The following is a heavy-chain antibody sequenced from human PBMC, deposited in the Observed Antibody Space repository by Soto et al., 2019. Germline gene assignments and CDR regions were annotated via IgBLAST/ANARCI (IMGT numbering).Heavy chain of an antibody. CDR3: AKKVNSGSGSQYFDY. D-gene: IGHD3-10*01. CDR1: GFTFSIYS. CDR2: FRAGGDDGTT. V-gene: IGHV3-23*01. J-gene: IGHJ4*02. Sequence: GGSLRLSCLASGFTFSIYSMSWFRQAPGKGLEWVSGFRAGGDDGTTYYADSVKGRFTISRDNSKNTLFLQMNSLRAEDTAIYYCAKKVNSGSGSQYFDYFGQGTLVTVSS.